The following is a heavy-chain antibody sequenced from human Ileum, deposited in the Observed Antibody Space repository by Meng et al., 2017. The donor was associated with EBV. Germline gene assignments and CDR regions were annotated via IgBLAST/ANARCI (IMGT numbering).Heavy chain of an antibody. CDR1: GDSISSDIW. J-gene: IGHJ4*02. V-gene: IGHV4-4*02. CDR3: GRDQGRELINH. D-gene: IGHD1-7*01. Sequence: QVHPLDPAPGLVKPSGTLSLTCTVAGDSISSDIWWSWVRQPPGKGLEWIGEVYHRGDTNYNPSLKSRVDISVDKSKNQFYLSLFSVTAADTAVYYCGRDQGRELINHWGQGTLVTVSS. CDR2: VYHRGDT.